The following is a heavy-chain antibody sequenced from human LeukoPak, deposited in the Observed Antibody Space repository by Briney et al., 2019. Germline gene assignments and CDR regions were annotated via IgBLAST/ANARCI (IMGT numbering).Heavy chain of an antibody. J-gene: IGHJ4*02. Sequence: GESLKISCKGSGYRFTSYWIGWVRQMPGKGLEWMGIIYPADSDTRYSPSFQGQVTISADKSISTAYLQWSSLKASDTAMYYCARLKRDWGEGYSYGQGGFDYWGQGTLVTVSS. CDR3: ARLKRDWGEGYSYGQGGFDY. CDR2: IYPADSDT. CDR1: GYRFTSYW. D-gene: IGHD5-18*01. V-gene: IGHV5-51*01.